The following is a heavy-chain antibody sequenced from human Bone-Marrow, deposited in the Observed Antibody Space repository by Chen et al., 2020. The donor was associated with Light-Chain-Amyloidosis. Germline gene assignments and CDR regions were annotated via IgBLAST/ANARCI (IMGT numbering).Heavy chain of an antibody. CDR2: IYPDDSDA. Sequence: GESLKISCKGSGYTFPNYWIGWVRQMPGKGLEWMGVIYPDDSDARYSPSFEGQVTISSDKSITTAYLQWRSLKASDTAMYYCARRRDGYNFDYWGQGTLVTVSS. CDR1: GYTFPNYW. V-gene: IGHV5-51*01. D-gene: IGHD5-12*01. J-gene: IGHJ4*02. CDR3: ARRRDGYNFDY.